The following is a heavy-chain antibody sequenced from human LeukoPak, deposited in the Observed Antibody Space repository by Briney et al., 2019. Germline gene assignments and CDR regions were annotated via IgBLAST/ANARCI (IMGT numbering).Heavy chain of an antibody. CDR1: GFTFSSYS. V-gene: IGHV3-21*01. CDR2: ISTSSRYV. D-gene: IGHD6-25*01. CDR3: ASELAERFDY. Sequence: GGSLRLSCAASGFTFSSYSMNWVRQAPGKGLECVSSISTSSRYVYDADSAKGRFTISRDNAKNSLYLQMTSLRVADTAVYYCASELAERFDYWGQRTPVTVSS. J-gene: IGHJ4*02.